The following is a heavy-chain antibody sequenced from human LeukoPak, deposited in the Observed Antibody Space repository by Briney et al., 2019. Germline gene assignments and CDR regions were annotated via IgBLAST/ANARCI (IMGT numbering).Heavy chain of an antibody. D-gene: IGHD6-19*01. CDR1: GGTFSSYA. CDR2: IIPIFGTA. V-gene: IGHV1-69*06. Sequence: SVKVSCKASGGTFSSYAISWVRQAPGQGLEWMGGIIPIFGTASYAQKFQGRVTITADKSTSTAYMELSSLRSEDTAVYYCAMYSSGWYYYYYMDVWGKGTTVTVSS. CDR3: AMYSSGWYYYYYMDV. J-gene: IGHJ6*03.